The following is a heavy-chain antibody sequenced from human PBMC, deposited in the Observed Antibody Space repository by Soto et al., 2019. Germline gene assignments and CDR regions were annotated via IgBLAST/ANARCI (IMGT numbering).Heavy chain of an antibody. CDR3: ARQAYRYDTNSFGY. V-gene: IGHV5-51*01. CDR2: IYPGDSDI. CDR1: GYIFTTYW. Sequence: PGESRKISCKGSGYIFTTYWIGCVRQMPGKGLEWMGVIYPGDSDIRFSPSFQGQVTISADMSLSTAYLQWSSLRVSDTAMYYCARQAYRYDTNSFGYSGQGIMVTVSS. J-gene: IGHJ4*02. D-gene: IGHD3-22*01.